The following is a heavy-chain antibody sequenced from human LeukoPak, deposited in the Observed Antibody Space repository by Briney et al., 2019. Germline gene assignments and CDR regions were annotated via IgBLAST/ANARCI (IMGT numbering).Heavy chain of an antibody. CDR1: GGSINNYY. Sequence: PSETLSLTCSVSGGSINNYYWGWIRRPPGRGLEYIGHIYYTGNTDYNPSFKSRVTMSVDTSKNQFSLKLNFLTAADTAVYYCARWDCSSGTCYHLDYWGQGTLVIVSS. J-gene: IGHJ4*02. V-gene: IGHV4-59*01. CDR3: ARWDCSSGTCYHLDY. CDR2: IYYTGNT. D-gene: IGHD2-15*01.